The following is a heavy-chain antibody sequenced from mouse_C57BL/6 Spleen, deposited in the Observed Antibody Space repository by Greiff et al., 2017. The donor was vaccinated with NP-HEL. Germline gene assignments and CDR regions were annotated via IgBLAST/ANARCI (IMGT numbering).Heavy chain of an antibody. J-gene: IGHJ2*01. Sequence: EVQLQQSGPVLVKPGASVKMSCKASGYTFTDYYMNWVKQSHGKSLEWIGVINPYNGGTSYNQKFKGKATLTVDKSSSTAYMELNSLTSEDSAVYYCAPIYYDYDGDFDYWGQGTTLTVSS. D-gene: IGHD2-4*01. CDR3: APIYYDYDGDFDY. CDR2: INPYNGGT. CDR1: GYTFTDYY. V-gene: IGHV1-19*01.